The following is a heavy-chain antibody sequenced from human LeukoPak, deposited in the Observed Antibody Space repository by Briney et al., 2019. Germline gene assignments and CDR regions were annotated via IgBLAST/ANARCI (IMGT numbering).Heavy chain of an antibody. V-gene: IGHV3-21*01. CDR2: ISSSSSYI. CDR3: ARGGSGSYYYYYYYMDV. J-gene: IGHJ6*03. CDR1: GFTFSNYS. D-gene: IGHD1-26*01. Sequence: GGSLRLSCAASGFTFSNYSMNWVRQAPGKGLEWVSSISSSSSYIYYADSVKGRFTISRDNAKNSLYLQMNSLRAEDTAVYYCARGGSGSYYYYYYYMDVWGKGTTVTVSS.